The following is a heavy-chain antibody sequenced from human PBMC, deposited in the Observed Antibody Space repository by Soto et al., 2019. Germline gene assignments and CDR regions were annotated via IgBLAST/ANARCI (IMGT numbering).Heavy chain of an antibody. CDR2: INPSGGST. Sequence: ASVKVSCKASGYTFTSYYMHWVRQAPGQGLEWMGIINPSGGSTSYAQKFQGRVTMTRDTSTSTVYMELSSLRSEDTAVYYCARALIAVAGSYYYGMDVWGQGTTVTVSS. CDR3: ARALIAVAGSYYYGMDV. V-gene: IGHV1-46*01. D-gene: IGHD6-19*01. CDR1: GYTFTSYY. J-gene: IGHJ6*02.